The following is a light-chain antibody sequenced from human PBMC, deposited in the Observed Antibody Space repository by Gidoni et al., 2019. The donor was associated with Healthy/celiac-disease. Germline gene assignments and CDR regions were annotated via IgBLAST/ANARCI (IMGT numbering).Light chain of an antibody. CDR1: SSDVGGYNY. CDR3: SSYAGSNNLGV. CDR2: EVS. V-gene: IGLV2-8*01. J-gene: IGLJ3*02. Sequence: QSALTQPPPASGSPGQSVTNSCTGTSSDVGGYNYVSWYQQHPGKAPKLMIYEVSKRPSGVPDRFSGSKSGNTASLTVSGLQAEDEADYYCSSYAGSNNLGVFGGGTKLTVL.